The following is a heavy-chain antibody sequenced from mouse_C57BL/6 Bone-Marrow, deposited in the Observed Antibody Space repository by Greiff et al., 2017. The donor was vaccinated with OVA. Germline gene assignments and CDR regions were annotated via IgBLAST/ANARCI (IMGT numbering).Heavy chain of an antibody. CDR3: ARRRNYYGSSYWYFDV. CDR2: ISYDGSN. Sequence: EVKLMESGPGLVKPSQSLSLTCSVTGYSITSGYYWNWIRQFPGNKLEWMGYISYDGSNNYNPSLKNRISITRDTSKNQFFLKLNSVTTEDTATYYCARRRNYYGSSYWYFDVWGTGTTVTVSS. D-gene: IGHD1-1*01. J-gene: IGHJ1*03. V-gene: IGHV3-6*01. CDR1: GYSITSGYY.